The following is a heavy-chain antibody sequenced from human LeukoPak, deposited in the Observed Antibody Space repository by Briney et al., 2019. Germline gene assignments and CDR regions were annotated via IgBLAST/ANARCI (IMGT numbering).Heavy chain of an antibody. D-gene: IGHD2-2*01. CDR1: GGSFSGYY. J-gene: IGHJ5*02. CDR2: INHSGST. Sequence: SETLSLTCAVYGGSFSGYYWSWIRQPPGKGLEWIGEINHSGSTNSNPSLKSRVTISVDTSKNQFSLKLSSVTAADTAVYYCARHPHYCSSTSCYNWLDPWGQGTLVTVSS. CDR3: ARHPHYCSSTSCYNWLDP. V-gene: IGHV4-34*01.